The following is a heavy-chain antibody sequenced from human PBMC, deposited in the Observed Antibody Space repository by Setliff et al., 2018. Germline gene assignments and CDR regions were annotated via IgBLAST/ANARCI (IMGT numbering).Heavy chain of an antibody. J-gene: IGHJ4*02. D-gene: IGHD2-15*01. CDR3: ARGGTFRYFDY. CDR1: GASIRNNYY. Sequence: PSETLSLTCAVSGASIRNNYYWGWIRQSPGTGLEWIGSIFYNGSTNYNPSLKSRVTISVDASKNQLSLNLRSVTAADTAVYYCARGGTFRYFDYWGQGTPVTVSS. V-gene: IGHV4-38-2*01. CDR2: IFYNGST.